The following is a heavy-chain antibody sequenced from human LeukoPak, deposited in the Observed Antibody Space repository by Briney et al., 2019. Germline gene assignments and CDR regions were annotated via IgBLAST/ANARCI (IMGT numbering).Heavy chain of an antibody. CDR3: ARQGGSPDWFDP. CDR2: LYYTGSA. J-gene: IGHJ5*02. V-gene: IGHV4-39*01. Sequence: SETLSLTCTVSGGSIISAAYYWAWIRQSPGKGLEWIGGLYYTGSAYYNPSLKSRVTIFVDTSKKQFSLKLTSVTAGDTAVYYCARQGGSPDWFDPWGQGTLVTDSS. D-gene: IGHD1-26*01. CDR1: GGSIISAAYY.